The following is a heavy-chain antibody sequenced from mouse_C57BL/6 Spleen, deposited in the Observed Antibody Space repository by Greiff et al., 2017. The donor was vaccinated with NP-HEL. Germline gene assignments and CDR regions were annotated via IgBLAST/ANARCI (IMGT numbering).Heavy chain of an antibody. J-gene: IGHJ2*01. CDR2: INPYNGDT. CDR3: ARGGFDYYGSSPFDY. D-gene: IGHD1-1*01. V-gene: IGHV1-20*01. CDR1: GYSFTGYF. Sequence: VQLQQSGPELVKPGDSVKISCKASGYSFTGYFMNWVMQSHGKSLEWIGRINPYNGDTFYNQKFKGKATLTVDKSSSTAHMELRSLTSEDSAVYYCARGGFDYYGSSPFDYWGQGTTLTVSS.